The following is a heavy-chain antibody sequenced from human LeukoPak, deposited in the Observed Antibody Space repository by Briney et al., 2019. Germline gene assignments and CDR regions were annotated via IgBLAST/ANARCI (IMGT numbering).Heavy chain of an antibody. D-gene: IGHD3-22*01. CDR3: ARQGYYDSSDY. J-gene: IGHJ4*02. V-gene: IGHV4-39*01. CDR1: GGSISSSSYY. Sequence: SETLSLTCTVSGGSISSSSYYWGWIRQPPGKGLERIGSIYYSGTTYYNPSLKSRVTISVDTSKNQFSLKLSSVTAADTAVYYCARQGYYDSSDYWGQGTLVTVSS. CDR2: IYYSGTT.